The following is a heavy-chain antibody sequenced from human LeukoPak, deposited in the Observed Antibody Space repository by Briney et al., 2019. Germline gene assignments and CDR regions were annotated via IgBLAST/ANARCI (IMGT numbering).Heavy chain of an antibody. D-gene: IGHD3-10*01. CDR1: GFTFSSYA. CDR3: AKDQGTYGSGSQDAFDI. Sequence: GGSLRLSCAASGFTFSSYAMSWVRQAPGKGLEWVSAISGSGGSTYYADSVKGRFTISRDNSKNTLYLQMNSLRAEDTAVYYCAKDQGTYGSGSQDAFDIWGQGTMVTVSS. CDR2: ISGSGGST. V-gene: IGHV3-23*01. J-gene: IGHJ3*02.